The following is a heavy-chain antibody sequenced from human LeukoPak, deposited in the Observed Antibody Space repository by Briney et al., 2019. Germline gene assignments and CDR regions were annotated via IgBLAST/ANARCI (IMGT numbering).Heavy chain of an antibody. J-gene: IGHJ3*02. CDR1: GGSISSYY. V-gene: IGHV4-59*01. CDR2: IYYSGST. CDR3: ARILPDTAMVPLLTRAFDI. D-gene: IGHD5-18*01. Sequence: KTSETLSLTCTVSGGSISSYYWSWIRQPPGKGLEWIGYIYYSGSTNYNPSLKSRVTISVDTSKNQFSLKLSSVTAADTAVYYCARILPDTAMVPLLTRAFDIWGQGTMVTVSS.